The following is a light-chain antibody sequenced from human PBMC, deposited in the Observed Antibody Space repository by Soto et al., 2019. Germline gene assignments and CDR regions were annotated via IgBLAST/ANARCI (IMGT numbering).Light chain of an antibody. CDR1: SSNIGNNY. CDR3: GTWDSGLSGLYV. J-gene: IGLJ1*01. Sequence: QSVLTQPPSVSAAPGQKVTISCSGSSSNIGNNYVSWYQQLPGTAPKLLIYDNDKRPSGIPDRFSGSKSGTSATLGITGLQTGDEADYYCGTWDSGLSGLYVFGTGTKLTVL. CDR2: DND. V-gene: IGLV1-51*01.